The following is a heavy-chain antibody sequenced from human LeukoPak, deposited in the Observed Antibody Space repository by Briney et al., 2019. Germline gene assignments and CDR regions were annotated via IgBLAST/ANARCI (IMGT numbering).Heavy chain of an antibody. Sequence: GGSLRLSCAASGFTFSSYAMSWVRQAPGKGLEWVSAISGSGGSTYYADSVKGRFTISRDSSKNTLYLQMNRLRAEDTAVYYCAKGGYVWGSYGRYYFDYWGQGTLVTVSS. CDR1: GFTFSSYA. V-gene: IGHV3-23*01. CDR2: ISGSGGST. J-gene: IGHJ4*02. D-gene: IGHD3-16*01. CDR3: AKGGYVWGSYGRYYFDY.